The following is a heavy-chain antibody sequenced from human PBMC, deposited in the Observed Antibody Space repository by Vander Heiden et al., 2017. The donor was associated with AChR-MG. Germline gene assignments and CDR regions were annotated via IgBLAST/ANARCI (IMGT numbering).Heavy chain of an antibody. J-gene: IGHJ4*01. CDR3: ARHGDLGSYGVYFDY. D-gene: IGHD1-26*01. Sequence: QLQLQESGPGLVKPSETLSLTCTVSGGSISSSSYYWGWIRQPPGKGLEWIGSIYYSGSTYYNPSLKSRVTISVDTSKNQFSLKLSSVTAADTAVYYCARHGDLGSYGVYFDYWGQEPWSPSPQ. V-gene: IGHV4-39*01. CDR2: IYYSGST. CDR1: GGSISSSSYY.